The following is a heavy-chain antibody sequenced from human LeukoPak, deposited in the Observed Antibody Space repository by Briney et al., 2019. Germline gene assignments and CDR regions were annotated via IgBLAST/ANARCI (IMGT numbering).Heavy chain of an antibody. J-gene: IGHJ4*02. D-gene: IGHD2-15*01. CDR1: GFTFSSYS. Sequence: GGSLRLSCAASGFTFSSYSMNWVRKAPGKGLEGVSSISSTSTYIFYADSMKGRFTISRDSSKNTLYLQMNSLRAEDAAVYYCAKAPVTTCSGAYCYPFDYWGQGTLVTVSS. V-gene: IGHV3-21*04. CDR2: ISSTSTYI. CDR3: AKAPVTTCSGAYCYPFDY.